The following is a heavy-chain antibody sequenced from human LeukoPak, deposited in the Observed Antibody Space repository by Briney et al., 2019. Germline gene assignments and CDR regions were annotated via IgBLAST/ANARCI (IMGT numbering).Heavy chain of an antibody. D-gene: IGHD3-16*01. CDR3: VRDQGGAVSY. Sequence: GGSLRLSCAASGFTFSNYAMSWVRQAPGKGLEWVSTISNSDDNTYYAESVKGRFTISRDNAQNSLFLQMNSLRAEDTAVYYCVRDQGGAVSYWGQGTLVTVSS. CDR2: ISNSDDNT. V-gene: IGHV3-23*01. CDR1: GFTFSNYA. J-gene: IGHJ4*02.